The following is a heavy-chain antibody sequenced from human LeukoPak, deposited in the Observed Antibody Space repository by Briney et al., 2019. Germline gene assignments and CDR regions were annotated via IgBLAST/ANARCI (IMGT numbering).Heavy chain of an antibody. Sequence: GGSLGLSCAASGFTFSSYSMNWVRQAPGKGLEWVSYISSSSSTIYYADSVKGRFTISRDNAKNSLFLQMNSLRAEDTAVYYCARDLIVGTTYFDYWGQGTLVTVSS. D-gene: IGHD1-26*01. J-gene: IGHJ4*02. V-gene: IGHV3-48*04. CDR1: GFTFSSYS. CDR2: ISSSSSTI. CDR3: ARDLIVGTTYFDY.